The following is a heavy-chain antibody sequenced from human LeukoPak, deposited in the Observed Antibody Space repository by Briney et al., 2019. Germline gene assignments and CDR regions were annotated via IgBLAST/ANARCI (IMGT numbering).Heavy chain of an antibody. CDR2: ISSSSSYI. J-gene: IGHJ5*02. Sequence: GGSLSLSCAASGFTFSSYSMNWVRQAPGKGLEWVSSISSSSSYIYYADSVKGRLTISRDNAKNSLYLQMNSLRAEDTAVYYCARDSYSNYVSWFDPWGQGTLVTVSS. CDR1: GFTFSSYS. D-gene: IGHD4-11*01. V-gene: IGHV3-21*01. CDR3: ARDSYSNYVSWFDP.